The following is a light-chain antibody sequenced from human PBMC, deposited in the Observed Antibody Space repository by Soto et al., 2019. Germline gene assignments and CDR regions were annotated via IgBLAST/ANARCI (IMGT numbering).Light chain of an antibody. CDR3: TSSTRNNTLI. CDR1: SSDVGGYNY. Sequence: QSALTQPASVSGSPGQSITISCTGTSSDVGGYNYVSWYQHHPGEAPKLLIYDVSARPSGVSNRLSGSKSGNTASLTISGLQAEDEADYYCTSSTRNNTLIFGGGTELTVL. J-gene: IGLJ2*01. CDR2: DVS. V-gene: IGLV2-14*03.